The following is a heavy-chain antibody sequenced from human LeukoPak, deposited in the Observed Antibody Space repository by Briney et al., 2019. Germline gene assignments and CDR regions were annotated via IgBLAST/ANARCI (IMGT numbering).Heavy chain of an antibody. CDR1: GGSISSYY. D-gene: IGHD3-10*01. Sequence: PSETLSLTCTVSGGSISSYYWSWIRQPAGKGLEWIGRIYTSGSTNYNPSLKSRVTMSVDTSKNQFSLKLSSVTAADTAVYYCARDKRGITMVRGVIDNYYYYGMDVWGQGTTVTVSS. CDR3: ARDKRGITMVRGVIDNYYYYGMDV. V-gene: IGHV4-4*07. J-gene: IGHJ6*02. CDR2: IYTSGST.